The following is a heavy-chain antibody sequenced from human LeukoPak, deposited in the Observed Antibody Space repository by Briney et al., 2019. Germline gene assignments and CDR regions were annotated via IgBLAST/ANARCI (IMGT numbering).Heavy chain of an antibody. J-gene: IGHJ3*02. CDR2: IRYDGSNK. D-gene: IGHD3-9*01. Sequence: PGGSRRLSCAASGFTFSSYGMHWVRQAPGKGLEWVAFIRYDGSNKYYADSVKGRFTISRDNSKNTLYLQMNSLRAEDTAVYYCAKDSADILTGYYTPDAFDIWGQGTMVTVSS. CDR1: GFTFSSYG. V-gene: IGHV3-30*02. CDR3: AKDSADILTGYYTPDAFDI.